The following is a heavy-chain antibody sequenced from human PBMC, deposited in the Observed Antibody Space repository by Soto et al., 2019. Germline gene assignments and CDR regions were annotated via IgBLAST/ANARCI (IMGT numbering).Heavy chain of an antibody. CDR1: GGTFSSYA. J-gene: IGHJ6*02. CDR2: IIPIFGTA. V-gene: IGHV1-69*06. D-gene: IGHD3-9*01. Sequence: ASVKVSCKASGGTFSSYAISWVRQAPGQGLEWMGGIIPIFGTANYAQKFQGRVTITADKSTSTAYMELSSLRSEDTAVYYCARLKITILAGDYYYGMDVWGQGTTVTVSS. CDR3: ARLKITILAGDYYYGMDV.